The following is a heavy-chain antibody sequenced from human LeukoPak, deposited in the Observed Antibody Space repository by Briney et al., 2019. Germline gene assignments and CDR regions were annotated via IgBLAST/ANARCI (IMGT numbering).Heavy chain of an antibody. V-gene: IGHV3-20*04. D-gene: IGHD2-2*01. J-gene: IGHJ4*02. CDR1: GFTFDDYG. CDR2: INWNDGST. Sequence: GGSLRLSCAASGFTFDDYGRSWVRQAPGKGLEGVSGINWNDGSTVYADSVKRRFNISRDNDKNSLYLQINSLRAEDTALYYCARDVGYCSSTSCHNYFDYWGQGTLVTVSS. CDR3: ARDVGYCSSTSCHNYFDY.